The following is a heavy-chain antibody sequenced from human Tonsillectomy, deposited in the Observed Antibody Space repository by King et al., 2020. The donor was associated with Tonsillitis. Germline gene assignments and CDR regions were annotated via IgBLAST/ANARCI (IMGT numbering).Heavy chain of an antibody. CDR2: ISYDGSNK. Sequence: VQLVESGGGVVQPGRSLRLSCAASGFTFSSYGMHWVRQAPGKGLEWVAVISYDGSNKYYADSVKGRFTISRDNSKNTLYLQMNSLRAEDTAVYYCAKQIGYSSGYGMDVWGQGTTVTVSS. CDR3: AKQIGYSSGYGMDV. CDR1: GFTFSSYG. V-gene: IGHV3-30*18. J-gene: IGHJ6*02. D-gene: IGHD3-22*01.